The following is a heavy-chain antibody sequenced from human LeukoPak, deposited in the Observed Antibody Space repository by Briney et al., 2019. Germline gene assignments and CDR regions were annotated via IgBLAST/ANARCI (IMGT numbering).Heavy chain of an antibody. D-gene: IGHD3-22*01. J-gene: IGHJ4*02. CDR2: INPSGGST. CDR1: GYTFTSYY. CDR3: ARDFWYYYDSNGYYYDY. Sequence: ASVKVSCKASGYTFTSYYMHWVRQAPGQGLEWMGIINPSGGSTSYAQKFQGRVTMTRDTSTSTVYMELSSLRSEDTAVYYCARDFWYYYDSNGYYYDYWGQGTLVTVSS. V-gene: IGHV1-46*01.